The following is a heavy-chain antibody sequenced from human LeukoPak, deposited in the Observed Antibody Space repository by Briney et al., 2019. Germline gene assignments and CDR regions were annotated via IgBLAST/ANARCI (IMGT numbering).Heavy chain of an antibody. J-gene: IGHJ4*02. Sequence: GASVKVSCKASEYTFTTYYLHWVRQAPGQGLDWMGTINPNGGSIIYAQKFQDRVTVTRDTSTSTVYMELSSLRSEDTAVYYCARDDCTDGVCYLGYWGQGTLVIVSS. V-gene: IGHV1-46*01. CDR1: EYTFTTYY. CDR2: INPNGGSI. CDR3: ARDDCTDGVCYLGY. D-gene: IGHD2-8*01.